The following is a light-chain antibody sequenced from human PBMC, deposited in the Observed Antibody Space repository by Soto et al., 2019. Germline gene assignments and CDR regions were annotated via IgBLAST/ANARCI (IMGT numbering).Light chain of an antibody. CDR1: QSISTW. CDR2: KAS. Sequence: DIQMTQSPFTLSASVGDRVTITCRASQSISTWLAWYQQKPGKAPKLLIYKASSLDSGVPSRFSGSGSGTEFTLTISSLQPDDFATYYCQQYNSYSVTFGQGTLLEI. CDR3: QQYNSYSVT. V-gene: IGKV1-5*03. J-gene: IGKJ5*01.